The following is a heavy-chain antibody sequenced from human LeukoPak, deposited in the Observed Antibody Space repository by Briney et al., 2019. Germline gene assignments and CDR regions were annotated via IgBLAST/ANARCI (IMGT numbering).Heavy chain of an antibody. D-gene: IGHD3-10*01. J-gene: IGHJ4*02. CDR2: ISGSGATT. Sequence: AGGSLRLSCAASGFTFKTYGMSWVRQAPGKGLEWLSGISGSGATTYYPDSLKGRLTISRDNSNNTLYLEMTSLRAEDTAVYYCVREYFGSGCDYFDFWGQGSLVTVSS. CDR1: GFTFKTYG. V-gene: IGHV3-23*01. CDR3: VREYFGSGCDYFDF.